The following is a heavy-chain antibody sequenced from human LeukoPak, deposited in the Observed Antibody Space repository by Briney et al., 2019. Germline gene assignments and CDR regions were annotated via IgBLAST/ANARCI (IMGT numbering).Heavy chain of an antibody. D-gene: IGHD5-18*01. Sequence: GGSLRLSCAASGFTFDDYAMHWVRQAPGKGLEWVSLISWDGGSTYYADSVKGRFTISRDNSKNSLYLQMNSLRAEDTALYYCAKDMEGGGGYSYGFDYWGQGTLVTVSS. J-gene: IGHJ4*02. CDR1: GFTFDDYA. CDR2: ISWDGGST. CDR3: AKDMEGGGGYSYGFDY. V-gene: IGHV3-43D*03.